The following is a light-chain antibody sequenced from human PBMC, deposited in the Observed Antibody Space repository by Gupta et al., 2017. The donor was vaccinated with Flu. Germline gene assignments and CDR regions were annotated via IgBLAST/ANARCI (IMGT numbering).Light chain of an antibody. CDR3: QSYDSITRYVV. V-gene: IGLV6-57*01. CDR2: EDN. Sequence: NFMLTQPHSVSESPGKTVTNSCTRTSGSIATTYVQWYQQRPGSSPTTVISEDNRRLSGVPDRFSGSIDSSSNSASLTISGLNSEDEADYYCQSYDSITRYVVFGGGTRLTVL. J-gene: IGLJ2*01. CDR1: SGSIATTY.